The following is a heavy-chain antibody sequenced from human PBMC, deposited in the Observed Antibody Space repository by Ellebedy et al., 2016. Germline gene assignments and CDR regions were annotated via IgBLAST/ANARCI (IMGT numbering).Heavy chain of an antibody. CDR3: TRDLVD. CDR1: GFTFRSYW. Sequence: GESLKISCAASGFTFRSYWMRWVRQAPGKGLEWVSRINSDGSVTTYADSVKGRFTISRDNAKNTLNLQVNSLRAEDTAVYFCTRDLVDWGQGTLVTVSS. V-gene: IGHV3-74*01. CDR2: INSDGSVT. J-gene: IGHJ4*02. D-gene: IGHD3-9*01.